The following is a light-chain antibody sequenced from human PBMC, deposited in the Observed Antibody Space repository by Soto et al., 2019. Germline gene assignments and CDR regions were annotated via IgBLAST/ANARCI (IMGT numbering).Light chain of an antibody. V-gene: IGKV3-15*01. CDR2: DAS. CDR1: QSIGSY. Sequence: EKVMTQSPATLSVSPGERATLSCRASQSIGSYLAWYQQRPGQAPRLLIYDASTRATGIPGRFSGSGSGTEFTFTISSLQSEDFAVYYCQQYNNWPVTFGQGTKVDIK. J-gene: IGKJ1*01. CDR3: QQYNNWPVT.